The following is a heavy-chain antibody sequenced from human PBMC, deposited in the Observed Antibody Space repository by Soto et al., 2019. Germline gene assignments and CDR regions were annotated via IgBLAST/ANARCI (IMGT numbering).Heavy chain of an antibody. J-gene: IGHJ5*02. CDR1: GGSFSGHY. CDR3: ARVDVVEVPANNGWFDP. D-gene: IGHD2-2*01. V-gene: IGHV4-34*01. CDR2: INHSGST. Sequence: SETLSLTCGVYGGSFSGHYWSLIRQPPGKGLEWIGEINHSGSTNYNPSLKSRVAISRDTSKNQFSLKLTSVTAADTAVYYCARVDVVEVPANNGWFDPWGQGTLVTVSS.